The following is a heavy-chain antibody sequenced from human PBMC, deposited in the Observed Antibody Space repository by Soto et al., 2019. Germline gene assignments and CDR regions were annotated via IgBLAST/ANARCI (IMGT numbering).Heavy chain of an antibody. CDR3: ARHSGSSLPDDY. D-gene: IGHD1-26*01. CDR1: GYIFAGYS. J-gene: IGHJ4*02. V-gene: IGHV5-10-1*01. Sequence: GESLEISCQGSGYIFAGYSITWVRQLPGKGLEWVGKIDPSDSYTYYSPSFQGHVTISADTSLSTAYLQWSSLRASDTAMYYCARHSGSSLPDDYWGQGSRVTVSS. CDR2: IDPSDSYT.